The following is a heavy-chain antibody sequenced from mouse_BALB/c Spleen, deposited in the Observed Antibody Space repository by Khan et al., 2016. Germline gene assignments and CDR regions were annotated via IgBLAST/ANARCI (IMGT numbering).Heavy chain of an antibody. D-gene: IGHD2-10*02. CDR2: IHYSGTT. Sequence: EVQLQESGPDLVKPSQSLSLTCTVTGYSITSGYSWHWIRQFPGKNLEWMGYIHYSGTTNYTPSLTSRISMIRDTSKNQFFLPLNSVTTEDTATYFCTRIGYCNSYYVMDYWGQGTSVTVSS. V-gene: IGHV3-1*02. J-gene: IGHJ4*01. CDR3: TRIGYCNSYYVMDY. CDR1: GYSITSGYS.